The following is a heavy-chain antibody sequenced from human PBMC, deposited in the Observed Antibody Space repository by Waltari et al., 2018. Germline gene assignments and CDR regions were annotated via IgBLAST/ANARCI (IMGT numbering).Heavy chain of an antibody. D-gene: IGHD5-12*01. V-gene: IGHV1-69-2*01. J-gene: IGHJ4*02. CDR2: VDPEDGET. CDR3: AAHVDIVATTLDY. Sequence: EVQLVQSGAEVKKPGATVKSSCKASGYAFTAYDLHWVQQAPGKGLEWMGRVDPEDGETIYAEKFQGRVTITADTSTDTAYMELSSLRSEDTAVYYCAAHVDIVATTLDYWGQGTLVTVSS. CDR1: GYAFTAYD.